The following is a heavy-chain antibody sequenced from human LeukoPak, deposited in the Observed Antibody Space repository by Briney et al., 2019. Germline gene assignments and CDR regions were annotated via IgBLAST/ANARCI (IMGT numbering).Heavy chain of an antibody. J-gene: IGHJ6*02. CDR1: GGTFSSYA. V-gene: IGHV1-69*13. D-gene: IGHD2-2*01. CDR2: IIPIFGTA. CDR3: ARKEVSAGYCSSTSCYSPHYYYGMDV. Sequence: SVKVSCKDSGGTFSSYAISWVRQAPGQGLEWMGGIIPIFGTANYAQKFQGRVTITADESTSTAYMELSSLRSEDTAVYYCARKEVSAGYCSSTSCYSPHYYYGMDVWGQGTTVTVSS.